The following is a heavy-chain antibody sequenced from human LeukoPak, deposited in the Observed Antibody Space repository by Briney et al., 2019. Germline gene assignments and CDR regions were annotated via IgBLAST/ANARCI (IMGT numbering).Heavy chain of an antibody. Sequence: GASVKVSCKASGYTFSNYYLHWVRQAPGQGREWIGLINPTAGNTYYAQRFQGRVTMTRNTSTSTVYMELSSLRSEDTAVYYCARIRDGYNDAYDIWGQGTMVTVPS. D-gene: IGHD5-24*01. CDR3: ARIRDGYNDAYDI. CDR1: GYTFSNYY. J-gene: IGHJ3*02. CDR2: INPTAGNT. V-gene: IGHV1-46*01.